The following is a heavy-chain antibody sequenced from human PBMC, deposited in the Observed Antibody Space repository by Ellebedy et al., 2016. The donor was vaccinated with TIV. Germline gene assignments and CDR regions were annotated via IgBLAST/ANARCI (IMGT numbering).Heavy chain of an antibody. V-gene: IGHV4-34*01. CDR1: GGSFSGYY. Sequence: MPSETLSLTCAVYGGSFSGYYWSWIRQPPGKGLEWIGEINHSGSTNYNPSLKSRVTISVDTSKNQFSLKLSSVTAADTAVYYCARGRWGAGQTNYYYYGMDVWGQGTTATVSS. J-gene: IGHJ6*02. D-gene: IGHD3-16*01. CDR3: ARGRWGAGQTNYYYYGMDV. CDR2: INHSGST.